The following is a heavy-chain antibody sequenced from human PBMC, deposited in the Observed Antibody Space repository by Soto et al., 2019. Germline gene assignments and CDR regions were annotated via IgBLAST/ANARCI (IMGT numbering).Heavy chain of an antibody. J-gene: IGHJ4*02. D-gene: IGHD2-15*01. CDR3: TTEWSVAPFDY. CDR2: IRGDGRDT. CDR1: GFTFSSYW. V-gene: IGHV3-74*01. Sequence: GGSLRLSCAASGFTFSSYWMHWVRQAPGKGLVWVSRIRGDGRDTSSADSVMGRFTISRDNAKNTLYLQMNSLKTEDTAVYYCTTEWSVAPFDYWGQGTLVTVSS.